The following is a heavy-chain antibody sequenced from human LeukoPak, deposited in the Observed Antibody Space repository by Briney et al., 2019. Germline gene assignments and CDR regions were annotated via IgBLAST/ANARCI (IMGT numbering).Heavy chain of an antibody. CDR1: GGTFSSYA. D-gene: IGHD3-10*01. CDR2: IIPIFGTA. CDR3: ATYTQSGAQGISDY. V-gene: IGHV1-69*13. Sequence: ASVKVSCKASGGTFSSYAISWVRQAPGQGLEWMGGIIPIFGTANYAQKFQGRVTITADESTSTAYMELSSLRFEDTAVYYCATYTQSGAQGISDYWGQGTLVTVSS. J-gene: IGHJ4*02.